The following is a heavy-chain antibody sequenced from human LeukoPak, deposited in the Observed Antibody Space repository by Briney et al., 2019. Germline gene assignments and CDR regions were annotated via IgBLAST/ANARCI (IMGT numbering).Heavy chain of an antibody. V-gene: IGHV1-18*01. J-gene: IGHJ4*02. D-gene: IGHD6-13*01. CDR2: ISAYNGNT. CDR1: GYTFTSYG. CDR3: ARVAAAGTSGVDY. Sequence: ASVKVSCKASGYTFTSYGISWVRQAPGQWLEWMGWISAYNGNTNYAQKYQARVTMTTDTSTSTAYMELRSLRSDDTAVYYCARVAAAGTSGVDYWGQGTLVTVSS.